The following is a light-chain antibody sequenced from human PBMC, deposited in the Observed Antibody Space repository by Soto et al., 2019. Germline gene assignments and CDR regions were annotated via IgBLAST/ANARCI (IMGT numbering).Light chain of an antibody. V-gene: IGKV3D-15*01. CDR1: QSVSSK. Sequence: EIVMTQSPATLSVSPGERATLSCRASQSVSSKLAWYQQKPGQAPRLLIYDASTRATGIPGRFSGSGSGTEFTLTISGLQFEDFAFYYCQQYNNWPPVYTFGQGTKLEIK. CDR2: DAS. CDR3: QQYNNWPPVYT. J-gene: IGKJ2*01.